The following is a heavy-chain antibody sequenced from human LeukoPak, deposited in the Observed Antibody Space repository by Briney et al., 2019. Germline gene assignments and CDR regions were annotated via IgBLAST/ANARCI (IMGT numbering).Heavy chain of an antibody. CDR1: GFSFSDHY. J-gene: IGHJ4*02. D-gene: IGHD2-2*02. CDR2: IRNRANGYTT. Sequence: GGCLRLSCAVAGFSFSDHYMEWVRQAPGQGLEWVARIRNRANGYTTEYAASAKGRFTVSRDDSRNSLYLQMNSLRAEDTAVYYCARDLRHQLLYCLDYWGQGTLVTVSS. V-gene: IGHV3-72*01. CDR3: ARDLRHQLLYCLDY.